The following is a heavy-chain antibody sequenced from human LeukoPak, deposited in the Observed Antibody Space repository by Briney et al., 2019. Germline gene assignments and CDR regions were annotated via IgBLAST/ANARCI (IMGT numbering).Heavy chain of an antibody. CDR1: GFTFSTHT. Sequence: KTGDSLRLSRAASGFTFSTHTMSWVRQAPGKGLEWVSSITSSGSYIYYADSVKGRFTISRDNAKNSLYLQMNSLRAEDTAVYYCAKTGDWRVFEYWGQGTLVTVSS. V-gene: IGHV3-21*01. D-gene: IGHD1-1*01. J-gene: IGHJ4*02. CDR3: AKTGDWRVFEY. CDR2: ITSSGSYI.